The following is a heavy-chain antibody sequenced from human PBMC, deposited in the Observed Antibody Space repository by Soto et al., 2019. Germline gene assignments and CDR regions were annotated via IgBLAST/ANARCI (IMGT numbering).Heavy chain of an antibody. D-gene: IGHD4-17*01. CDR3: ARELGLGLPYGMDV. CDR1: GFTVSSNY. V-gene: IGHV3-53*01. J-gene: IGHJ6*02. Sequence: EVQLVESGGGLIQPGGSLRLSCAASGFTVSSNYMSWVRQAPGKGLEWVSVIYSGGSTYYADSVKGRFTISRDNSKNTLYLQMNSLRAEDTAVYYCARELGLGLPYGMDVWGQGTTVTVSS. CDR2: IYSGGST.